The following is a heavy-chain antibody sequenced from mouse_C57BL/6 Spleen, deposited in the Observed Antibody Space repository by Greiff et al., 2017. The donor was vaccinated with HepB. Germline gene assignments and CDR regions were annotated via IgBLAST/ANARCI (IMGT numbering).Heavy chain of an antibody. CDR1: GYSFTGYF. J-gene: IGHJ1*03. CDR2: INPYNGDT. D-gene: IGHD1-1*01. Sequence: VQLQQSGPELVKPGDSVKISCKASGYSFTGYFMNWVMQSHGKSLEWIGRINPYNGDTFYNQKFKGKATLPVDKSSSTAHMELRSLTSEDSAVYYCARAYYGSSHQYFDVWGTGTTVTVSS. CDR3: ARAYYGSSHQYFDV. V-gene: IGHV1-20*01.